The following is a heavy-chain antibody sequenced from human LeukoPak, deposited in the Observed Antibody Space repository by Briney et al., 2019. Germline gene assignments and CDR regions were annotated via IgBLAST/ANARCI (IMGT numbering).Heavy chain of an antibody. D-gene: IGHD6-19*01. CDR3: ARDRFVEQWLVADDAFDI. CDR2: TYYRSKWYN. Sequence: SQTLSLTCAISGDSVSSNSAAWNWIRRSPSRGLEWLGRTYYRSKWYNDYAVSVKSRITINPDTSKNQFSLQLDSVTPEDTAVYYCARDRFVEQWLVADDAFDIWGQGTMVTVSS. J-gene: IGHJ3*02. V-gene: IGHV6-1*01. CDR1: GDSVSSNSAA.